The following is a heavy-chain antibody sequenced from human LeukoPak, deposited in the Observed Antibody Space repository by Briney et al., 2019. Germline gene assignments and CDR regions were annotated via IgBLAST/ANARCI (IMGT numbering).Heavy chain of an antibody. Sequence: SETLSLTCTVSGGSISSSSYYWGWIRQPPGKGLEWIGSIYYSGSTYYNPSLKSRVTISVDTSKNQFSLKLSSVTAADTAVYYCARVLAVAENDAFDIWGQGTMVTVSS. J-gene: IGHJ3*02. CDR1: GGSISSSSYY. CDR3: ARVLAVAENDAFDI. CDR2: IYYSGST. V-gene: IGHV4-39*07. D-gene: IGHD6-19*01.